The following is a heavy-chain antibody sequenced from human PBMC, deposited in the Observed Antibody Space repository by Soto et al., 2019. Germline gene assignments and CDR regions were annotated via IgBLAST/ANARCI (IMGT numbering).Heavy chain of an antibody. V-gene: IGHV3-21*01. Sequence: GGSLRLSCAASGFTFSSYSMNWVRQAPGKGLEWVSSISSSSSYIYYADSVKGRFTISRDNAKNSLYLQMNSLRAEDTAVYYCARDINYDSSALGWFDPWGQGTLVTVSS. D-gene: IGHD3-22*01. CDR2: ISSSSSYI. J-gene: IGHJ5*02. CDR3: ARDINYDSSALGWFDP. CDR1: GFTFSSYS.